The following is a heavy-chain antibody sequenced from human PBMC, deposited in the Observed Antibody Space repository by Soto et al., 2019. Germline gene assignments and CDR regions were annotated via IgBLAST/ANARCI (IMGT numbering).Heavy chain of an antibody. D-gene: IGHD1-7*01. Sequence: GGSLRLSCAASGFTFSSYSMNWVRQAPGKGLEWVSYISSSSSTIYYADSVKGRFTISRDNAKNSLYLQMNSLRDEDTAVYYCARGGELSYYYYGMDVWGQGTTVTVSS. J-gene: IGHJ6*02. CDR3: ARGGELSYYYYGMDV. CDR1: GFTFSSYS. V-gene: IGHV3-48*02. CDR2: ISSSSSTI.